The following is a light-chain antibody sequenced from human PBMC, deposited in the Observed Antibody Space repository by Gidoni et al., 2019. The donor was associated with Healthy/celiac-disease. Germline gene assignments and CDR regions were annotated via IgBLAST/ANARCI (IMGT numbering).Light chain of an antibody. CDR3: QQYNNWPYT. CDR1: QSVSSN. Sequence: EIPMTLSPATLSLSSGERATLSCRASQSVSSNLAWYQQKPGQAPRLLIYGASTRATGIPARFSGSGSGTEFTLTISSLQSEDFAVYYCQQYNNWPYTFGQGTKLEIK. J-gene: IGKJ2*01. V-gene: IGKV3-15*01. CDR2: GAS.